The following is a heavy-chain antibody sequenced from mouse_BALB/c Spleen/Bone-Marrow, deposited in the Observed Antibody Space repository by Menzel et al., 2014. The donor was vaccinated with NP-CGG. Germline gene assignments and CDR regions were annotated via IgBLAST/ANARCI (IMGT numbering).Heavy chain of an antibody. CDR3: ARDYYYAMDY. V-gene: IGHV1-7*01. J-gene: IGHJ4*01. CDR1: GYTFTNYW. Sequence: VQLQQSGAELAKPGASAKMSCKASGYTFTNYWMYWVKQRPGQGLEWIGYIKVSTGYTEYNQKFKDKATLTADKSSSTAYMQPSSLTSEDSAVYYCARDYYYAMDYWGQGTSVTVSS. D-gene: IGHD2-4*01. CDR2: IKVSTGYT.